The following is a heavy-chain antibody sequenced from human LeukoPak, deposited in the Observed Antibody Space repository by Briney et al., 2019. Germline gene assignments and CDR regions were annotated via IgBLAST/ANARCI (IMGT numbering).Heavy chain of an antibody. Sequence: QSGGSLRLSCAASGFTFSSYGMHWVRQAPGKGLEWVGVISYDGGNKYYGDSVRGRFTISRDNSINTLYLQMNSLRAEDTAVYYCAKDRSATVTGEILRDDYWGQGTLVTVSS. J-gene: IGHJ4*02. V-gene: IGHV3-30*18. CDR2: ISYDGGNK. CDR1: GFTFSSYG. D-gene: IGHD4-17*01. CDR3: AKDRSATVTGEILRDDY.